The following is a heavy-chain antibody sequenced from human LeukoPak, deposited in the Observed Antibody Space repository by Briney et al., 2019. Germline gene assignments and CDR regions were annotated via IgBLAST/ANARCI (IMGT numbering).Heavy chain of an antibody. V-gene: IGHV4-4*07. CDR1: GGSISSYY. D-gene: IGHD2-21*01. CDR3: ARAPVCGGDCYFDY. J-gene: IGHJ4*02. CDR2: IYTSGST. Sequence: PSETLSLTCSVSGGSISSYYWIWIRQPAGKGLKWIGRIYTSGSTNYNPSLKSRVTMSVDTSKNQFSLKLSSVTAADTAVYYCARAPVCGGDCYFDYWGQGTLVTVSS.